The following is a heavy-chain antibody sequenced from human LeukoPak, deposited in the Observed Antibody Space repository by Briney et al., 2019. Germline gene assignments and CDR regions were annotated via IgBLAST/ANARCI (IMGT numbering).Heavy chain of an antibody. CDR3: ARGARDGYNP. J-gene: IGHJ4*02. CDR1: GGSFSGYY. D-gene: IGHD5-24*01. V-gene: IGHV4-34*01. CDR2: INHSGST. Sequence: SETLSLTCAVYGGSFSGYYWSWIRQPPGKGLEWIGEINHSGSTNYNPSLKSRVTISVDTSKNQFSLKLSSVTAADTAVYYCARGARDGYNPWGQGTLVTVSS.